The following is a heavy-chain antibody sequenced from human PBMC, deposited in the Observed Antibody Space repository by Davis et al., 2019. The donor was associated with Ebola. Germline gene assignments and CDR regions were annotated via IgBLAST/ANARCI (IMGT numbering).Heavy chain of an antibody. Sequence: GESLKISCAASGFTFSSYGMHWVRQAPGKGLEWVAVISYDGSNKYYADSVKGRFTISRDNSKNTLYLQMNSLRAEDTAVYYCAREASGYDWGGYYYYGMDVWGQGTTVTVSS. CDR2: ISYDGSNK. CDR1: GFTFSSYG. CDR3: AREASGYDWGGYYYYGMDV. V-gene: IGHV3-30*03. D-gene: IGHD5-12*01. J-gene: IGHJ6*02.